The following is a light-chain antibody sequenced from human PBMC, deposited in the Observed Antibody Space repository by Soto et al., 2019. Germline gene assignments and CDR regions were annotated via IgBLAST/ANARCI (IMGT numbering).Light chain of an antibody. CDR1: NSNIGTNY. CDR3: AGWDDSLHGLV. Sequence: QSALTQPPSASGTPGQRVTISCSGGNSNIGTNYVYWYQHLPGATPKLLIYRNNHRPSGVPDRFSASKSGTSASLAINGLRSEDEANYYCAGWDDSLHGLVFGNGTKVTVL. J-gene: IGLJ1*01. V-gene: IGLV1-47*01. CDR2: RNN.